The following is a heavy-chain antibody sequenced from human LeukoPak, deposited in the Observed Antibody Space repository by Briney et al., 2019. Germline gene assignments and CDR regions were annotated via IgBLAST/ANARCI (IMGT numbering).Heavy chain of an antibody. CDR2: INHSGST. CDR1: GGSFSGYY. V-gene: IGHV4-34*01. Sequence: SETLSLTCAVYGGSFSGYYSSWIRQPPGKGLEWIGEINHSGSTNYNPSLKSRVTISVDTSKNQFSLKLSSVTAADTAVYYCARGPILLWFGELAGYFDYWGQGTLVTVSS. D-gene: IGHD3-10*01. CDR3: ARGPILLWFGELAGYFDY. J-gene: IGHJ4*02.